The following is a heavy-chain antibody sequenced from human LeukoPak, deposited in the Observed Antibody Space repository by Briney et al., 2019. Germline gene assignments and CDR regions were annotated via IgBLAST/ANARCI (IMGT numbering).Heavy chain of an antibody. Sequence: ASVKVSCKASGYTFSGYYMHWVRQAPGQGLEWMGWINPNSGGTNYAQKFQGRVTMTRDTSISTAYMELSRLRSDDTAVYYCARVRTTVTTDDAFDIWGQGTMVTVSS. CDR2: INPNSGGT. V-gene: IGHV1-2*02. D-gene: IGHD4-17*01. CDR3: ARVRTTVTTDDAFDI. CDR1: GYTFSGYY. J-gene: IGHJ3*02.